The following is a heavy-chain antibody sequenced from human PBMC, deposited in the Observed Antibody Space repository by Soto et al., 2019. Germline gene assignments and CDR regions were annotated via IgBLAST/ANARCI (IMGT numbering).Heavy chain of an antibody. CDR3: ARRGHDFWSGYNDDAFDI. Sequence: HPGGSLRLSCAASGFTFSSYGMHWVRQAPGKGLEWVAVIWYDGSNKYYADSVKGRFTISRDNSKNTLYLQMNSLRAEDTAVYYCARRGHDFWSGYNDDAFDIWGQGTMVTVAS. CDR2: IWYDGSNK. V-gene: IGHV3-33*01. D-gene: IGHD3-3*01. CDR1: GFTFSSYG. J-gene: IGHJ3*02.